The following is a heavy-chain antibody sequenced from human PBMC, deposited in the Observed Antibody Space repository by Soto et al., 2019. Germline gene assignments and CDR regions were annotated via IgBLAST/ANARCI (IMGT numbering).Heavy chain of an antibody. J-gene: IGHJ3*02. Sequence: SETLSLTCAVSGISISSSNWWSWVRQPPGKGLEWIGEVYHGGSTNYNPSLKSRVTISVDKSKNQFSLTLTSVTAADTAVYFCARDRQFYDKNWAFDMWGPGTMVTVS. CDR2: VYHGGST. CDR1: GISISSSNW. CDR3: ARDRQFYDKNWAFDM. V-gene: IGHV4-4*02. D-gene: IGHD1-1*01.